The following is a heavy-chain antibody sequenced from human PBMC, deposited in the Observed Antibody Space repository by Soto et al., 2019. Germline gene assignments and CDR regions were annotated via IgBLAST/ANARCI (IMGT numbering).Heavy chain of an antibody. V-gene: IGHV6-1*01. D-gene: IGHD3-22*01. CDR1: GDSVSSNSAA. CDR2: TYYRSKWYN. Sequence: SETLSLTCAISGDSVSSNSAAWNWIRQSPSRGLEWLGRTYYRSKWYNDYAVSVKSRITINPDTSKNQFSLQLNSVTPEDTAVYYCARDQDYYDSSGPTVYFDYWGQGTLVTVSS. CDR3: ARDQDYYDSSGPTVYFDY. J-gene: IGHJ4*02.